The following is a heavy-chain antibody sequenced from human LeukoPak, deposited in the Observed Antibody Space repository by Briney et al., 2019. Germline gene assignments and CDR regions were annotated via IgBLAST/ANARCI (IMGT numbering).Heavy chain of an antibody. Sequence: GESLKISCKGSGYSFTSYWIGWVRQMPGKGLEWMGIIYPGDSDTRYSPSFQGQVTVSADKSISTAYLQWSSLKASDTAMYYCASRSCSGGSCYPDAFDIWGRGTMVTVSS. V-gene: IGHV5-51*01. D-gene: IGHD2-15*01. CDR2: IYPGDSDT. J-gene: IGHJ3*02. CDR3: ASRSCSGGSCYPDAFDI. CDR1: GYSFTSYW.